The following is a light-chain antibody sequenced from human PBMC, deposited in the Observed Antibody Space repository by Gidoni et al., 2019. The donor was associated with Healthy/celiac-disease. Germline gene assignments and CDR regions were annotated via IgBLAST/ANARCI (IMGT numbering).Light chain of an antibody. CDR3: SSYTSSSTPV. CDR1: SSDVGGYNY. V-gene: IGLV2-14*01. Sequence: QSALTQPASVSGSPGQSITISCTGTSSDVGGYNYVSWYQQHPGKAPKLMIYDVSNRPPGVSNRFSGSKSGNTASLTTSGLQAEDEADYYCSSYTSSSTPVFGGGTKLTVL. J-gene: IGLJ2*01. CDR2: DVS.